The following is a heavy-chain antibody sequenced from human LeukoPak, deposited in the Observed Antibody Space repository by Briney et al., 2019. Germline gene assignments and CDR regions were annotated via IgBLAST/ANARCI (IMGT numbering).Heavy chain of an antibody. V-gene: IGHV4-38-2*01. D-gene: IGHD2-2*02. CDR1: GYSISSGYY. Sequence: SETLSLTCAVSGYSISSGYYWGWIRQPPGKGLEWIGSIYHSGSTYYNPSLKSRVTISVDTSKNHFSLKLSSVTAADTAVYYCARICSSTSCYTSTTDYWGQGTLVTVSS. CDR3: ARICSSTSCYTSTTDY. J-gene: IGHJ4*02. CDR2: IYHSGST.